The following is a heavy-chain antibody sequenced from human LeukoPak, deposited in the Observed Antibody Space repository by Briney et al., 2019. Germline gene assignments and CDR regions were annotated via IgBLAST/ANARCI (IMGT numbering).Heavy chain of an antibody. D-gene: IGHD1-26*01. J-gene: IGHJ3*02. CDR1: GYSFSNYW. CDR3: ARRNLASVHESYSPFDI. CDR2: NFPDDSIT. Sequence: GESLKISCMGSGYSFSNYWLGWVRQMPGKGLEWMGLNFPDDSITRYSPSFEGQVSISADKSINTAYLQWSSLKASDTAMYYCARRNLASVHESYSPFDIWGQGTMVTVSS. V-gene: IGHV5-51*01.